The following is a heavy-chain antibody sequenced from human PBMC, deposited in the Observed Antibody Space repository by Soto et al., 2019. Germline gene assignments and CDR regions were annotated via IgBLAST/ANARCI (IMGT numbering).Heavy chain of an antibody. Sequence: QVQLVQSGAEVKKPGASVKVSCKASGYTFTDYYLHWVRQAPGQGLEWMGWINPYSGGTHFTQKFQGWVSMTRDTSINTAYLELSRLKSDDTVIYYCARVRSIYSTGWYYFDYWGQGTLVTVSS. D-gene: IGHD6-19*01. CDR1: GYTFTDYY. CDR3: ARVRSIYSTGWYYFDY. CDR2: INPYSGGT. J-gene: IGHJ4*02. V-gene: IGHV1-2*04.